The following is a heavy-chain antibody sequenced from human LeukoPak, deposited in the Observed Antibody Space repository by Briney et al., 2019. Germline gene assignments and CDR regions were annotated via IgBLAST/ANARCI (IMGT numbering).Heavy chain of an antibody. CDR1: GFTFSSYA. Sequence: GGSLRLSCAASGFTFSSYAMHWVRQAPGKGLEWVAVISYDGSNKYYADSVKGRFTISRDNSKNTLYLQMNSLRAEDTAVYYCAKDRYGDYSTSGIYYYGMDVWGQGTTVTVSS. D-gene: IGHD4-11*01. CDR3: AKDRYGDYSTSGIYYYGMDV. CDR2: ISYDGSNK. V-gene: IGHV3-30-3*01. J-gene: IGHJ6*02.